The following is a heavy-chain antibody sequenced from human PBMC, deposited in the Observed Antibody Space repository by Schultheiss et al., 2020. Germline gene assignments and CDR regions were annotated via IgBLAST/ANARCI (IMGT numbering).Heavy chain of an antibody. CDR3: ARIGGSGNGYLDC. J-gene: IGHJ4*02. V-gene: IGHV4-34*01. CDR2: INHSGST. CDR1: GGSFSGYY. Sequence: SETLSLTCAVYGGSFSGYYWSWIRQPPGKGLEWIGEINHSGSTNYNPSLKSRVTISIDTSNNQFSLKLSSVTAADTAVDCCARIGGSGNGYLDCWGQGTLVTVSS. D-gene: IGHD2-15*01.